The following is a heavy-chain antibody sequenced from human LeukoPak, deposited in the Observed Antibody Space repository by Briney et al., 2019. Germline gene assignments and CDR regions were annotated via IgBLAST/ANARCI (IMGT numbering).Heavy chain of an antibody. Sequence: GGCLRLSCAASGFTFSSYSMNWVRQAPGKGLEWVSSISSSSSYIYYADSVKGRFTISRDNAKNSLYLQMNSLRAEDTAVYYCATPPRGILTGYYDYWGQGTLVTVSS. V-gene: IGHV3-21*01. J-gene: IGHJ4*02. CDR2: ISSSSSYI. D-gene: IGHD3-9*01. CDR1: GFTFSSYS. CDR3: ATPPRGILTGYYDY.